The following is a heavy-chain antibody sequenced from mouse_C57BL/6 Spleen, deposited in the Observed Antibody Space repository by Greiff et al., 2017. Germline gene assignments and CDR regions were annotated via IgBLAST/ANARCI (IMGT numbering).Heavy chain of an antibody. CDR3: ARKGGTTVVAEGFDY. Sequence: EVQLQQSGPELVKPGASVKMSCKASGYTFTDYNMHWVKQSHGKSLEWIGYINPNNGGTSYNQKFKGKATLTVNKSSSTAYMELRSLTSEDSAVYYCARKGGTTVVAEGFDYWGQGTTLTVSS. CDR2: INPNNGGT. J-gene: IGHJ2*01. CDR1: GYTFTDYN. V-gene: IGHV1-22*01. D-gene: IGHD1-1*01.